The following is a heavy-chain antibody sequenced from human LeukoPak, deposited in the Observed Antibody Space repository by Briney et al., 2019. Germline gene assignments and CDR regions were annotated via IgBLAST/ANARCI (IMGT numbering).Heavy chain of an antibody. CDR3: ARDSYASSPAY. CDR1: GFTFSSYA. Sequence: GGSLRLSCAASGFTFSSYAMHWVRQAPGKGLEWVAVISSDGRDKYYAGSVKGRFTISRDNSKNTLFLHMDSLRAEDMAVYYCARDSYASSPAYWGQRTLVTVSS. CDR2: ISSDGRDK. J-gene: IGHJ4*02. V-gene: IGHV3-30*04. D-gene: IGHD6-13*01.